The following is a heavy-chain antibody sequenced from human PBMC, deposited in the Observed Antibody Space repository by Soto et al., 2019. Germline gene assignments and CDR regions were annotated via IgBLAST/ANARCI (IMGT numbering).Heavy chain of an antibody. CDR2: IIPLLDIA. D-gene: IGHD5-12*01. CDR1: GGTFSNDI. V-gene: IGHV1-69*04. CDR3: VRDSPIGSTYSGYDGIDY. Sequence: SVKVSCQASGGTFSNDIISWVRQAPGQGLEWMGRIIPLLDIANYAQKFQGRVTITADKSTSTAYMELNSLRSEDTAVYYCVRDSPIGSTYSGYDGIDYWGQGTLVTVSS. J-gene: IGHJ4*02.